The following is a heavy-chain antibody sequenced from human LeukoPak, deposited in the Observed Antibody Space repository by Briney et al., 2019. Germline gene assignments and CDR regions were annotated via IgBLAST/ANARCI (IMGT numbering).Heavy chain of an antibody. V-gene: IGHV3-7*01. J-gene: IGHJ4*02. CDR2: ISRDGNAE. D-gene: IGHD3-10*01. Sequence: PGGSLRLSCAGTGFSFRSYPMKWVRQAPGKGLEWVSHISRDGNAESTVDAPRGRFATSRDNAKNTVFLLINRLRVEDTAVYYCARDSVDGPCVISLVLWRQGALVTVSS. CDR1: GFSFRSYP. CDR3: ARDSVDGPCVISLVL.